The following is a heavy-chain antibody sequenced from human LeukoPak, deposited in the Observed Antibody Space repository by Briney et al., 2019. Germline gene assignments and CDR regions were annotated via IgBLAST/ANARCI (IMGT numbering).Heavy chain of an antibody. CDR3: ARDRSGRYYYYYGMDV. Sequence: PGGSLRLSCAASGFTFSSYGMHWVRQAPGKGLEGVAVIWYDGSNKYYADSVKGRFTISRDNSKNTLYLQMNSLRAEDTAVYYCARDRSGRYYYYYGMDVWGQGTTVTVSS. V-gene: IGHV3-33*01. CDR1: GFTFSSYG. CDR2: IWYDGSNK. J-gene: IGHJ6*02.